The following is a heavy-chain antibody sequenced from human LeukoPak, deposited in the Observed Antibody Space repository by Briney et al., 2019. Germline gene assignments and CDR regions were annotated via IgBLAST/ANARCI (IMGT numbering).Heavy chain of an antibody. J-gene: IGHJ4*02. D-gene: IGHD3-10*01. CDR3: ARRRITMVRGAIRAPFDY. CDR1: GGSVSSGIYY. CDR2: MHHSGST. Sequence: PSETLSLTCTVSGGSVSSGIYYWSWIRQPPGKGLEWIGFMHHSGSTSHHPSLQNRVTISVDTSKNQLSLKLSSVTAADTAVYYCARRRITMVRGAIRAPFDYWGQGTLVTVSS. V-gene: IGHV4-61*01.